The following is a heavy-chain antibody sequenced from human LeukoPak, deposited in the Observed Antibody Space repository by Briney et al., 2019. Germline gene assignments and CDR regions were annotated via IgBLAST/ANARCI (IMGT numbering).Heavy chain of an antibody. D-gene: IGHD2-15*01. Sequence: GGSLRLSCGASGLTFSSYSMNWVRQAPGKGLEWVSYISSDSGARYYADSVKGRFTISRDNAKNSLYLQMNSLRAEDTAVYYCARATQPGFDPWGQGTLVTVSX. V-gene: IGHV3-48*01. CDR2: ISSDSGAR. J-gene: IGHJ5*02. CDR3: ARATQPGFDP. CDR1: GLTFSSYS.